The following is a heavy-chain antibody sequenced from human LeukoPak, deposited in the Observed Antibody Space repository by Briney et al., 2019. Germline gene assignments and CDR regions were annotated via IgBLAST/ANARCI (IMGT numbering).Heavy chain of an antibody. CDR3: ARAPIGYSYGRYWYFDL. CDR2: INHSGST. J-gene: IGHJ2*01. V-gene: IGHV4-34*01. CDR1: GGSFSGYY. D-gene: IGHD5-18*01. Sequence: SETLSLTCAVYGGSFSGYYWSWIRQPPGKGLGWIGEINHSGSTNYNPSLKSRVTISVDTSKNQFSLKLSSVTAADTAVYYCARAPIGYSYGRYWYFDLWGRGTLVTVSS.